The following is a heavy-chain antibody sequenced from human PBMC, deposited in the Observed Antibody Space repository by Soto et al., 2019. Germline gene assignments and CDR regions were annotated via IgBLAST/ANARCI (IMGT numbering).Heavy chain of an antibody. D-gene: IGHD1-26*01. CDR1: GGSISSYY. J-gene: IGHJ6*03. CDR3: ARGGAVAYYYYYYMDV. V-gene: IGHV4-59*01. Sequence: SETLSLTCTVSGGSISSYYWSWIRQPPGKGLEWIGYIYYSGSTNYNPSLKSRVTISVDTSKNQFSLKLSSVTAADTAVYYCARGGAVAYYYYYYMDVWGKGTTVTVSS. CDR2: IYYSGST.